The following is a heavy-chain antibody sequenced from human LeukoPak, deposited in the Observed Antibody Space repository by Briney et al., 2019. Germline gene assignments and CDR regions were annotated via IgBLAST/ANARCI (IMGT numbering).Heavy chain of an antibody. V-gene: IGHV4-34*01. D-gene: IGHD3-10*01. Sequence: SETLSLTCAVYGGSFSGYYWSWIRQPPGKGLEWIGEINHSGSTNYNPSLKSRVTISVDTSKNQFSLKLSSVTAADTAVYYCARVGSGSYENDYWGQGTLVTVSS. J-gene: IGHJ4*02. CDR3: ARVGSGSYENDY. CDR2: INHSGST. CDR1: GGSFSGYY.